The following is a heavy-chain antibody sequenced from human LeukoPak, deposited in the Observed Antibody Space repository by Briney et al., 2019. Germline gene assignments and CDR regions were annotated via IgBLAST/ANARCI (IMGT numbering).Heavy chain of an antibody. J-gene: IGHJ3*02. CDR3: ARFYSSGSFGAFDI. CDR1: DFTVSSNY. D-gene: IGHD3-22*01. CDR2: IYSNGST. V-gene: IGHV3-53*01. Sequence: GGSLTLSCATSDFTVSSNYMRWVRPAPGKGLEWGSIIYSNGSTYYADPMKGRFTISRDNSKNTLYLQMNSLRAEDTAVYYCARFYSSGSFGAFDIWGQGTMVSVSS.